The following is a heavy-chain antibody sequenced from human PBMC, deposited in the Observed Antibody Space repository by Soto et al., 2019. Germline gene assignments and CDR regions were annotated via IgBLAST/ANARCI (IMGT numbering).Heavy chain of an antibody. CDR2: VKSKNSGGTT. J-gene: IGHJ4*02. CDR1: GFSFNIAW. Sequence: PGGSLRLSCAASGFSFNIAWMNWVRQAPGEGLEWVGRVKSKNSGGTTEYAAPVKTRFTISRDDSKNMLYLQMNSLKTEDTAVYYCSTGNFGSLGIWGQGTQVTVSS. V-gene: IGHV3-15*07. D-gene: IGHD3-10*01. CDR3: STGNFGSLGI.